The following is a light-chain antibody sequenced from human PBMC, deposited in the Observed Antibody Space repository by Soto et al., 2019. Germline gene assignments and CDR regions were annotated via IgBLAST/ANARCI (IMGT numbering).Light chain of an antibody. CDR1: QSVGRW. J-gene: IGKJ1*01. V-gene: IGKV1-5*03. Sequence: DIQMTQSPSTLSASVGDRVTITCRASQSVGRWLAWYQQKPGRAPTVLIYKASTLKYGVPPRFSGSGSGTELSLTISSLQPDDSATYFCQQYDSFSTFGQGTKVEIK. CDR2: KAS. CDR3: QQYDSFST.